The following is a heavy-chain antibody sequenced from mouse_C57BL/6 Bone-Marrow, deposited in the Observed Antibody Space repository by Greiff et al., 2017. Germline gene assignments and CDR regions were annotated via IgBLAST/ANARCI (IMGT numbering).Heavy chain of an antibody. CDR1: GFTFSSYG. D-gene: IGHD2-10*02. CDR3: GRLLGWFAY. CDR2: ISSGGSYT. Sequence: EVKLVESGGDLVKPGGSLKLSCAASGFTFSSYGMSWVRQTPDKRLEWVATISSGGSYTYYPDSVKGRFTISRDNAKNTLYLQMSSLKSEDTAMYYCGRLLGWFAYWGQGTLVTVSA. V-gene: IGHV5-6*01. J-gene: IGHJ3*01.